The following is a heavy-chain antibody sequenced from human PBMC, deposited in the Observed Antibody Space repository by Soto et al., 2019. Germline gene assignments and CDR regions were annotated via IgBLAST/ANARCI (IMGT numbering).Heavy chain of an antibody. V-gene: IGHV3-30-3*01. CDR1: GFTYSSYA. Sequence: HPGGSLRLSCAASGFTYSSYAMHWVRQAPGKGLEWVAVISYDGSNKYYADSVKGRFTISRDNSKNTLYLQMNSLRAEDTAVYYCAMVSYDFWSGYRAPDLGCWGQGSLVGVSS. CDR3: AMVSYDFWSGYRAPDLGC. J-gene: IGHJ1*01. CDR2: ISYDGSNK. D-gene: IGHD3-3*01.